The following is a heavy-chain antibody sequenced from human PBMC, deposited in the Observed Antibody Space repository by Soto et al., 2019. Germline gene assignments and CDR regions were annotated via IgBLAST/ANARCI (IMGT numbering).Heavy chain of an antibody. J-gene: IGHJ6*02. Sequence: LSLTCAVYGGSFSGYYWSWIRQPPGKGLEWIGEINHSGSTNYNPSLKSRVTISVDTSKNQFSLKLSSVTAADTAVYYCARGPWGTMVRGVIITYYYYYGMDVWGQGTTVTVSS. CDR3: ARGPWGTMVRGVIITYYYYYGMDV. D-gene: IGHD3-10*01. CDR1: GGSFSGYY. V-gene: IGHV4-34*01. CDR2: INHSGST.